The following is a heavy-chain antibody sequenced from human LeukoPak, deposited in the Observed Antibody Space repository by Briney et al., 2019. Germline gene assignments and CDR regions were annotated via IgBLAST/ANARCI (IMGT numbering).Heavy chain of an antibody. Sequence: GGSLRLSCAVSGFSSSGVWMSWVRQAPGKGLEWIGHIRSKRDGRTTDYTSPVRGRFTISRDDKRNPLYLQMTSLDTEDPGLYYCTTGFGSDWYYWGQGTPVTVTS. CDR3: TTGFGSDWYY. CDR2: IRSKRDGRTT. D-gene: IGHD6-19*01. J-gene: IGHJ4*02. CDR1: GFSSSGVW. V-gene: IGHV3-15*01.